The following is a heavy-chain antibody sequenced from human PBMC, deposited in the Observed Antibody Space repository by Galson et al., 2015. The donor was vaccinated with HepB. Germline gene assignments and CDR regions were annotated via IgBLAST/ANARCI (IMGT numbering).Heavy chain of an antibody. CDR2: ISSSSSTI. CDR1: GFTFSSYS. CDR3: ARDSPYYDSSGYYLDY. J-gene: IGHJ4*02. V-gene: IGHV3-48*02. D-gene: IGHD3-22*01. Sequence: SLRLSCAASGFTFSSYSMNWVRQVPGKGLEWVSYISSSSSTIYYADSVKGRFTISRDNAKNSLYLQMNSLRDEDTAVYYCARDSPYYDSSGYYLDYWGQGTLVTVSS.